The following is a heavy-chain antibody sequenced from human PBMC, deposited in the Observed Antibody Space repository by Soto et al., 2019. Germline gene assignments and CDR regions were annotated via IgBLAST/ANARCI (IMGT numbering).Heavy chain of an antibody. Sequence: QLQLQESGSGLVKPSQNLSLTCAVSGGSISSGCYSWSWIRQPPGKGLEWIGYIYHSGSTYYNPSITRRVTIPVDRSKTQLSLKLSSVAAADTALYYCAAGGGLPRYYWGQGTLVTVSS. D-gene: IGHD5-12*01. J-gene: IGHJ4*02. V-gene: IGHV4-30-2*01. CDR2: IYHSGST. CDR1: GGSISSGCYS. CDR3: AAGGGLPRYY.